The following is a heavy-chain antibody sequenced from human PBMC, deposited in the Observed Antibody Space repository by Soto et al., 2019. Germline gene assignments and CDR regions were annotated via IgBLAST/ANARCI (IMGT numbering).Heavy chain of an antibody. V-gene: IGHV3-23*01. Sequence: EVQLLESGGGLVQPGGSLRLSCAASGFTFSSYAMSWVRQAPGKGLEWVSAISGSGGSTYYADSVKGRFTISRDNSKNTLYLQMNSLRVEDTAVYYCANGGYWYGSGSYYNHYYYGMDVWGQGTTVTVSS. CDR1: GFTFSSYA. D-gene: IGHD3-10*01. J-gene: IGHJ6*02. CDR2: ISGSGGST. CDR3: ANGGYWYGSGSYYNHYYYGMDV.